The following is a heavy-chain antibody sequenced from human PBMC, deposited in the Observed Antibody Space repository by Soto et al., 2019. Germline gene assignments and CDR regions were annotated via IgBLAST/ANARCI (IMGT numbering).Heavy chain of an antibody. CDR3: ARGGYDSSGYCSYYFDY. J-gene: IGHJ4*02. Sequence: QVQLVQSGAEVKKPGASVKVSCKASGYTFTSYDINWVRQATGQGLEWMGWMNPNSGNTGYAQKFQGRVTMTRNTSXSXVYMELCSLSSEDTAVYYCARGGYDSSGYCSYYFDYWGQGTLVTVSS. D-gene: IGHD3-22*01. V-gene: IGHV1-8*01. CDR1: GYTFTSYD. CDR2: MNPNSGNT.